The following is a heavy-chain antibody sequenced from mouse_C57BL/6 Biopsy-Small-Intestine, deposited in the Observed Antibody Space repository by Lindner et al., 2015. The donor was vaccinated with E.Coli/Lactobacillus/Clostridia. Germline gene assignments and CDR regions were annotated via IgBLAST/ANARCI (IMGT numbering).Heavy chain of an antibody. D-gene: IGHD1-3*01. CDR1: GYTLIAYY. Sequence: SVKVSCKASGYTLIAYYIHWVRLAPGQGLEWMGMINPRWGTTTYAQKFQGRLTMTRDTSTSTVYMELSSLRSEDTAVYYCGRDHRDSEYNKSWARGISYWGQGSLVTVSS. CDR3: GRDHRDSEYNKSWARGISY. V-gene: IGHV1-84*02. CDR2: INPRWGTT. J-gene: IGHJ4*01.